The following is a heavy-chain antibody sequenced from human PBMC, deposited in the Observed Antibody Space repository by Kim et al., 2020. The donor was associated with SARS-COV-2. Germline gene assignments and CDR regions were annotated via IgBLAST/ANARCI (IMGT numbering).Heavy chain of an antibody. D-gene: IGHD4-17*01. CDR3: VRVLPYGVFLGWFDP. V-gene: IGHV3-23*01. CDR2: ISESGDNT. J-gene: IGHJ5*02. CDR1: GFTFSGYA. Sequence: GGSLRLSCEGSGFTFSGYAMTWVRQAPGKGLEWVSAISESGDNTYYTDFVKGRFTISRDTSKNMLYLQMKSLRVADTAVYYCVRVLPYGVFLGWFDPWGQRTLVTFSS.